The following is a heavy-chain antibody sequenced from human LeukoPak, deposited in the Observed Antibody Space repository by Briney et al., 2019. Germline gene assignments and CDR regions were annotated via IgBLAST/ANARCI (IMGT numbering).Heavy chain of an antibody. CDR3: ARDSGLGPTWHPFDH. CDR2: INPNSGGT. Sequence: ASVKVSCKASGYTFTGYYMHWVRQAPEQGLEWMGGINPNSGGTNYAQKFQGRVTMTRDTSISTAYMELSRLRSDDTAVYYCARDSGLGPTWHPFDHWGQGTPVTVSS. CDR1: GYTFTGYY. D-gene: IGHD1-26*01. J-gene: IGHJ4*02. V-gene: IGHV1-2*02.